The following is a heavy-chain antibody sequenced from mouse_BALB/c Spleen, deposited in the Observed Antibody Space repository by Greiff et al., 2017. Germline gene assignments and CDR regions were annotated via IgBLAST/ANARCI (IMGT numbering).Heavy chain of an antibody. CDR1: GFTFNTYA. CDR2: IRSQSNNYAT. V-gene: IGHV10-1*02. CDR3: VRRDSYYAMDY. J-gene: IGHJ4*01. Sequence: EVHLVESGGGLVQPKGSLKLSCAASGFTFNTYALNWVRQPPGKGLEWVARIRSQSNNYATYYADSVKDRFTISRDDSQSMLYLQMNNLKTEDTAMYYCVRRDSYYAMDYWGQGTSVTVSS. D-gene: IGHD6-2*01.